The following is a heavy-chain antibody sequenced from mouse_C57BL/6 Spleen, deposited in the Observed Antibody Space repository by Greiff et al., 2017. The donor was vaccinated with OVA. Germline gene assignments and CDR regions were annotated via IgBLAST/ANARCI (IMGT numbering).Heavy chain of an antibody. V-gene: IGHV1-82*01. Sequence: QVQLQQSGPELVKPGASVKISCKASGYAFSSSWMNWVKQRPGKGLEWIGRIYPGDGDTNYNGKFKGKATLTADKSSSTAYMQLSSLTSEDSAVYFCARDYYGRGAWFAYWGQGTLVTVSA. CDR3: ARDYYGRGAWFAY. D-gene: IGHD1-1*01. CDR2: IYPGDGDT. J-gene: IGHJ3*01. CDR1: GYAFSSSW.